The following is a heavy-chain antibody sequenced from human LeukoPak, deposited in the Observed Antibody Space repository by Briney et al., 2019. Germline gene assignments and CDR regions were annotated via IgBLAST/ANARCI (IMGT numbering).Heavy chain of an antibody. Sequence: GGSLRLSCAASGFTFSSYGMSWVRQAPGKGLEWVSAISASGGSTYYADSVKGRFTISRDNSKNTLYLQMNSLRAEDTAVYYCAKDVVSTRQNFDYWGQGTLVTVSS. CDR1: GFTFSSYG. J-gene: IGHJ4*02. CDR3: AKDVVSTRQNFDY. V-gene: IGHV3-23*01. D-gene: IGHD5/OR15-5a*01. CDR2: ISASGGST.